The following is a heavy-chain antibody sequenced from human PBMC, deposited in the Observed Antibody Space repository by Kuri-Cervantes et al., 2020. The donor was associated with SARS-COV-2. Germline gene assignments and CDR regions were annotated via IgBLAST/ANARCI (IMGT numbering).Heavy chain of an antibody. D-gene: IGHD5/OR15-5a*01. CDR3: AREDGVYDSGERAIIHFDY. CDR2: ISSRSGYI. J-gene: IGHJ4*02. Sequence: GGSLRLSCAASGFTFSRYTMNWVRRAPGKGLEWVSSISSRSGYIYYSGSIKGRFTISRDNAKNSLYLQMNSLRPEDTAVYYCAREDGVYDSGERAIIHFDYWGQGALVTVSS. V-gene: IGHV3-21*01. CDR1: GFTFSRYT.